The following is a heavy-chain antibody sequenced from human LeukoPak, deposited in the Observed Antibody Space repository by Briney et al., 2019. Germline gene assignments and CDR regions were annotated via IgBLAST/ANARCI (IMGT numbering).Heavy chain of an antibody. CDR3: ARGGLNYYYGSSSFDH. J-gene: IGHJ4*02. CDR2: INHSGST. Sequence: SETLSLTCAFYGGSFSDYYWSWIRQPPGKGLEWIGEINHSGSTNYNPSLKSRVTISVDTSKNQFSLKLRSVTAADTAVYYCARGGLNYYYGSSSFDHWGQGTLVTVSS. D-gene: IGHD3-10*01. CDR1: GGSFSDYY. V-gene: IGHV4-34*01.